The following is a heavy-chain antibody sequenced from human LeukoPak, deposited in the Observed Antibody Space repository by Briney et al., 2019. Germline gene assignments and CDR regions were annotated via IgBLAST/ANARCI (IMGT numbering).Heavy chain of an antibody. J-gene: IGHJ6*02. CDR1: GFTFNTYG. CDR3: ARFPYGMDV. V-gene: IGHV3-33*01. Sequence: PGRSLRLSCAASGFTFNTYGMNWVRQAPGKGLEWVAVIWYDGSIKYYAESVKGRFTVSRDNSKNTLYLQMNSLRAEDTAVYYCARFPYGMDVWGQGTTVTVSS. CDR2: IWYDGSIK.